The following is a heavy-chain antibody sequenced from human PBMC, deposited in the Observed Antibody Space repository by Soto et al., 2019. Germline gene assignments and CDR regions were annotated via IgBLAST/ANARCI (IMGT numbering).Heavy chain of an antibody. CDR3: AKDRAAMVHYYYYGMDV. D-gene: IGHD5-18*01. J-gene: IGHJ6*02. Sequence: QVQLVESGGGVVQPGRSLRLSCAASGFTFSSYGMHWVRQAPGKGLEWVAVISYDGSNKYYADSVKGRFTISRDNSKNTLYLKMNSLRAEDKAVYYCAKDRAAMVHYYYYGMDVWGQGTTVTVSS. V-gene: IGHV3-30*18. CDR1: GFTFSSYG. CDR2: ISYDGSNK.